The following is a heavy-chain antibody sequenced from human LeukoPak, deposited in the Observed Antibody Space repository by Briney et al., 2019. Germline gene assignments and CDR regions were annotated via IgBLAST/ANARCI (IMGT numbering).Heavy chain of an antibody. CDR1: GFTFSSYS. Sequence: GGSLRLSRAASGFTFSSYSMNWVRQAPGKGLEWVSSISSSSSYIYYADSVKGRFTISRDNAKNSLYLQMNSLRAEDTAVYYCARGLSSGWHRYYFDYWGQGTLVTVSS. D-gene: IGHD6-19*01. J-gene: IGHJ4*02. CDR2: ISSSSSYI. CDR3: ARGLSSGWHRYYFDY. V-gene: IGHV3-21*01.